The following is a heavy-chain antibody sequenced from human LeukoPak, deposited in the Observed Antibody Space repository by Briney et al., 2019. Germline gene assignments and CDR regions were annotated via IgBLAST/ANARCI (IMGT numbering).Heavy chain of an antibody. CDR1: GFTVSTKY. CDR2: IYSGGST. V-gene: IGHV3-66*01. Sequence: GGSLRLSCAASGFTVSTKYMSWVRQAPGKGLEWVSIIYSGGSTYFADSVKGRFTISRDNSKNTLYLQMNSLRADDTALYYCAKERSGGWPFDYWGQGTLVTVSS. J-gene: IGHJ4*02. D-gene: IGHD6-19*01. CDR3: AKERSGGWPFDY.